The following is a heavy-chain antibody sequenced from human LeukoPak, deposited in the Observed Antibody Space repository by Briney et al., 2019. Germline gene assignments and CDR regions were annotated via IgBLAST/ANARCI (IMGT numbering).Heavy chain of an antibody. V-gene: IGHV3-7*01. J-gene: IGHJ4*02. CDR2: IKQDGGEK. CDR1: GFRFSGCW. CDR3: ASHPCNYGYGVFYFDY. Sequence: AGGSLGLSCVASGFRFSGCWMSWVRQAPGKGLEWVANIKQDGGEKYYVDSVKGRFTISRDNAKNSLYLQMNSLRAEDTAVYYCASHPCNYGYGVFYFDYWGQGTLVTVSS. D-gene: IGHD3-10*01.